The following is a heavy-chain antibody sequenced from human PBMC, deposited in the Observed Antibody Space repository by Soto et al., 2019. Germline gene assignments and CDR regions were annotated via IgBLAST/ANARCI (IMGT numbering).Heavy chain of an antibody. J-gene: IGHJ3*02. CDR2: IKSDGSST. D-gene: IGHD2-15*01. V-gene: IGHV3-74*01. Sequence: GGSLRLSCAASGLTFSGSWMYWVRQVPGKGLVWVSGIKSDGSSTTYADSVKGRFTISRDNAKNTLHLQMNNLRAEDAAVYFCTRGWYWAFDIWGQGTMVTVSS. CDR1: GLTFSGSW. CDR3: TRGWYWAFDI.